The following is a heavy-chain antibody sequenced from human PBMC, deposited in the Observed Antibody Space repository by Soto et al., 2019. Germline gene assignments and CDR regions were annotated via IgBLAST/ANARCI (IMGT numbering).Heavy chain of an antibody. Sequence: PGGSLRLSCAASGFTFSDYYMSWIRQAPGKGLEWVSYISSSSSYTNYADSVKGRFTISRDNAKNSLYLQMNSLRAEDTAVYYCARDSSSSETIFDYWGQGTLVTVSS. CDR2: ISSSSSYT. CDR1: GFTFSDYY. J-gene: IGHJ4*02. D-gene: IGHD6-6*01. CDR3: ARDSSSSETIFDY. V-gene: IGHV3-11*06.